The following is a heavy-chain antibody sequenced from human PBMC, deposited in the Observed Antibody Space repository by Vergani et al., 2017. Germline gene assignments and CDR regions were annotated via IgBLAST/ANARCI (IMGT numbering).Heavy chain of an antibody. V-gene: IGHV3-21*01. CDR2: ISSSSSYI. J-gene: IGHJ4*02. Sequence: EVQLLESGGGLVKPGGSLRLSCAASGFTFSSYSMNWVRQAPGKGLEWVSSISSSSSYIYYADSVKGRFTISRDNAKNSLYLQMNSLRAEDTAVYYCARVGGWLQTHYYFDYWGQGTLVTVSS. CDR3: ARVGGWLQTHYYFDY. D-gene: IGHD5-24*01. CDR1: GFTFSSYS.